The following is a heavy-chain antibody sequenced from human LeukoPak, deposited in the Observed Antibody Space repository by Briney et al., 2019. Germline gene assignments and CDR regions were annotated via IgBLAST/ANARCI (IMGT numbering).Heavy chain of an antibody. CDR2: IYYSGST. CDR3: AGGGDSGGYYYPMFDY. CDR1: GGSISSGSYY. D-gene: IGHD3-22*01. V-gene: IGHV4-61*01. J-gene: IGHJ4*02. Sequence: SETLSLTCTVSGGSISSGSYYWSWIRQPPGKGLEWIGYIYYSGSTNYNPSLKSRVTISVDTSKNQFSLKLNSVTAADTAVYYCAGGGDSGGYYYPMFDYWGQGTLVTVSS.